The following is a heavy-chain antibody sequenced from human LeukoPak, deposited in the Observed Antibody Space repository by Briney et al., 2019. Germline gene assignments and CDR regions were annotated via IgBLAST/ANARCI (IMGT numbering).Heavy chain of an antibody. Sequence: PSETLSLTCTDSGGSVSSYYWTWIRQPPGKGLEWVGYIYYSGSTNYNPSLKSRVTISVDMSKNQFSLKLSSVTAADTAVYYCASYYCSGGSCYVDYWGQGTLVTVSS. CDR3: ASYYCSGGSCYVDY. J-gene: IGHJ4*02. D-gene: IGHD2-15*01. CDR2: IYYSGST. V-gene: IGHV4-59*02. CDR1: GGSVSSYY.